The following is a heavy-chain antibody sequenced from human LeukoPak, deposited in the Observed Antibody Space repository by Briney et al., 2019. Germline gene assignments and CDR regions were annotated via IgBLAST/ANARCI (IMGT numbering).Heavy chain of an antibody. J-gene: IGHJ4*02. D-gene: IGHD1-14*01. CDR1: GFTFSDYY. CDR3: AKDQNRVSDY. CDR2: ISSSGSTI. Sequence: PGGSLRLSCAASGFTFSDYYMSWIRQAPGKGLEWVSYISSSGSTIYYADSVKGRFTISRDNSKNTLYLQMNSLRAEDTAVYYCAKDQNRVSDYWGQGTLVTVSS. V-gene: IGHV3-11*01.